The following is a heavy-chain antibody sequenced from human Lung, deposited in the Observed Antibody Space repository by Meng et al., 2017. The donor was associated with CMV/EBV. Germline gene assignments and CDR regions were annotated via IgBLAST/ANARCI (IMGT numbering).Heavy chain of an antibody. Sequence: GESLKISCAASGFTFSNYWMTWLRQAPGRGLELVAHIKEDGSEKYFVGSVKGRFTISRDNAKNSLYLQMNSLRAEETAVYYCARDPFIKAFAIWGQGTRVXVSS. CDR1: GFTFSNYW. V-gene: IGHV3-7*01. CDR3: ARDPFIKAFAI. J-gene: IGHJ3*02. CDR2: IKEDGSEK.